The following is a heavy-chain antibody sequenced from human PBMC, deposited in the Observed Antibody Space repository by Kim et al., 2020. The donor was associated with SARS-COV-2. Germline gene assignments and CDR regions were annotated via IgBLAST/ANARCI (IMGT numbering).Heavy chain of an antibody. J-gene: IGHJ5*02. CDR1: GGSFSGYY. CDR3: AVLYSSSSYWFDP. V-gene: IGHV4-34*01. CDR2: INHSGST. Sequence: SETLSLTCAVYGGSFSGYYWSWIRQPPGKGLEWIGEINHSGSTNYNPSLKSRVTISVDTSKNQFSLKLSSVTAADTAVYYCAVLYSSSSYWFDPWGQGTLVTVSS. D-gene: IGHD6-6*01.